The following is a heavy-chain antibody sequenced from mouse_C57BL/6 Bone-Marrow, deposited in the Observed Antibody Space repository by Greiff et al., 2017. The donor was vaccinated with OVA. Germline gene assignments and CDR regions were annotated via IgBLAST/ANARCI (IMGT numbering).Heavy chain of an antibody. V-gene: IGHV1-54*01. J-gene: IGHJ4*01. D-gene: IGHD1-1*01. CDR3: ARHYYGSSYGAMDY. CDR2: INPGSGGT. Sequence: QVHVKQSGAELVRPGTSVKVSCKASGYAFTNYLIEWVKQRPGQGLEWIGVINPGSGGTNYNEKFKGKATLTADKSSSTAYMQLSSLTSEDSAVYFCARHYYGSSYGAMDYWGQGTSVTVSS. CDR1: GYAFTNYL.